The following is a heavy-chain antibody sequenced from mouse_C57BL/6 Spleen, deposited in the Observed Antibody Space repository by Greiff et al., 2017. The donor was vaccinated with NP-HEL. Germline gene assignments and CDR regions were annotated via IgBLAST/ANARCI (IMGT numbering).Heavy chain of an antibody. CDR2: IDPSDSYT. CDR1: GYTFTSYW. D-gene: IGHD1-1*01. V-gene: IGHV1-50*01. CDR3: ARDYYGSSPAWFAY. Sequence: QVQLQQPGAELVKPGASVKLSCKASGYTFTSYWMQWVKQRPGQGLEWIGEIDPSDSYTHYNQKFKGKATLTVDTSSSTAYMQLSSLTSEDSAVYYCARDYYGSSPAWFAYWGQGTLVTVSA. J-gene: IGHJ3*01.